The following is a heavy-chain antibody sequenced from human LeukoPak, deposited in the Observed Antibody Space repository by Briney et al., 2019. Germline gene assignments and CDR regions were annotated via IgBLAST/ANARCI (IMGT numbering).Heavy chain of an antibody. CDR1: GGTFSSYA. J-gene: IGHJ5*02. V-gene: IGHV1-69*01. CDR3: ARGIILREDGYKKPNWFDP. CDR2: IIPIFGTA. Sequence: GASVKVSCKASGGTFSSYAISWVRQAPGQGLEWMGGIIPIFGTANYAQKFQGRVTITADESTSAAYMELSSLRSEDTAVYYCARGIILREDGYKKPNWFDPWGQGTLVTVSS. D-gene: IGHD5-24*01.